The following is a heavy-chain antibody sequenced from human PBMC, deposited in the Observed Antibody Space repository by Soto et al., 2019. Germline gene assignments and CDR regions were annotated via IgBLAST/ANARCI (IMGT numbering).Heavy chain of an antibody. CDR2: IIPIFGTA. CDR3: ASVKEYYYDSSGYYYYYYGMDV. V-gene: IGHV1-69*06. Sequence: QVQLVQSGAEVKKPGSSVKVSCKASGGTFSSYAISWVRQAPGQGLEWMGGIIPIFGTANYAQKFQGRVTITADKSTSTAYMELSSLRSEDTAVYYCASVKEYYYDSSGYYYYYYGMDVWGQGTTVTVSS. CDR1: GGTFSSYA. D-gene: IGHD3-22*01. J-gene: IGHJ6*02.